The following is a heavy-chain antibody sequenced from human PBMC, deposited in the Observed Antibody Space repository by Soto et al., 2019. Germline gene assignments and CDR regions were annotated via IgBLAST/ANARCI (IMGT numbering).Heavy chain of an antibody. CDR3: ARDSATVTTSTFDY. CDR2: IYYSGSP. D-gene: IGHD4-17*01. CDR1: GGSISSGNYY. V-gene: IGHV4-31*03. Sequence: QVQLQESGPGLVTPSQTLSLTCTVSGGSISSGNYYWSWIRQHPGKGQEWIGYIYYSGSPYYNPSLKSRVTISVDTSKNQFSLKLSSVTAADTAVYYCARDSATVTTSTFDYWGQGTLVTVSS. J-gene: IGHJ4*02.